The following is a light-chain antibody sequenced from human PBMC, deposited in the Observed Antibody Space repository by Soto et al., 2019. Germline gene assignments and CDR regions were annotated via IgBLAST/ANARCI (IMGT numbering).Light chain of an antibody. CDR2: GAS. Sequence: EIVLTQSPGTLSLSPGERATLSCRASQSVYNNYIAWYQQKPGQAPRTVIYGASIRATGIPDRFSGSGSGTDFSLTITRLEPEDSAVYYCQQCGPSLKYTFGQGTKLEIK. V-gene: IGKV3-20*01. CDR3: QQCGPSLKYT. J-gene: IGKJ2*01. CDR1: QSVYNNY.